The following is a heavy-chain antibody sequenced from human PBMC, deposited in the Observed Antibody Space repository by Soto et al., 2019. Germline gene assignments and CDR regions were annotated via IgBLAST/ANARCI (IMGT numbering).Heavy chain of an antibody. CDR2: ISYDGSNK. V-gene: IGHV3-30*18. CDR1: GFTFSSYG. J-gene: IGHJ2*01. CDR3: AKDHRTTPPLWYFDL. D-gene: IGHD1-26*01. Sequence: QVQLVESGGSVVQPGRSLRLSCAASGFTFSSYGMHWVRQAPGKGLEWVAVISYDGSNKYYADSVKGRFTISRDNSKNTLYLQMNSLRAEDTAVYYCAKDHRTTPPLWYFDLWGRGTLVTVSS.